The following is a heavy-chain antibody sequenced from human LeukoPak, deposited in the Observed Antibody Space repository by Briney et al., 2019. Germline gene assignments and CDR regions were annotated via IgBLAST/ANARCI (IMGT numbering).Heavy chain of an antibody. CDR1: GFTFSDYD. Sequence: GGSLRLSCSASGFTFSDYDMNWVRQAPGKGLEWVSSISGLSSHIYYGDSVKGWFSISRDNAKNSLYLQMNSLGAEDTAIYYCGRAFPPLRTSSAGDLWGQGTLVTVSS. J-gene: IGHJ4*02. V-gene: IGHV3-21*01. CDR3: GRAFPPLRTSSAGDL. CDR2: ISGLSSHI. D-gene: IGHD3-16*01.